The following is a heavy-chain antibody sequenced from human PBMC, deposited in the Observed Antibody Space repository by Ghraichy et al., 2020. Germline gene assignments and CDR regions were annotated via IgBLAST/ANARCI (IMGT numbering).Heavy chain of an antibody. V-gene: IGHV3-30*04. D-gene: IGHD2-8*01. CDR1: GFTLTNYP. J-gene: IGHJ3*02. CDR2: ISNDGKTK. CDR3: ARSGGTNGAFDI. Sequence: GGSLRLSCAASGFTLTNYPIHWVRQAPGRGLEWVAGISNDGKTKFYADSEKGRFTISGDSSKNTLFLQMNRLRTEDTALYYCARSGGTNGAFDIWGQGTMVTVSS.